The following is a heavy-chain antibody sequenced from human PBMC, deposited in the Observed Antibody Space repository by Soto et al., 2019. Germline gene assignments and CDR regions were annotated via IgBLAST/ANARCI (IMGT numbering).Heavy chain of an antibody. Sequence: ASVNVSCKASGYAFIYYPIHWVRQAPGQGLEWMGWINAGNGNTKYSQKFQGRVTITRDTSASTAYMELSSLRSEDTAVYYCARDQERYFDWLSLDYYYGMDVWGQGTTVTVSS. CDR2: INAGNGNT. D-gene: IGHD3-9*01. CDR1: GYAFIYYP. J-gene: IGHJ6*02. CDR3: ARDQERYFDWLSLDYYYGMDV. V-gene: IGHV1-3*01.